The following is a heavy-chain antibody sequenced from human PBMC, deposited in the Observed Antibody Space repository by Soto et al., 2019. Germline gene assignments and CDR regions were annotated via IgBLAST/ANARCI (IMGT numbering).Heavy chain of an antibody. J-gene: IGHJ5*02. V-gene: IGHV4-59*08. CDR1: GGAISSYY. Sequence: QVQLQESGPGLVKPSETLSLTCTVSGGAISSYYWSWIRQPPGKGLEWIGYIYYSGSTKYNPSLKTRVTISVGTSKKQFSLKLNSVTAADTAVYYCARLGGGNWFDPWGQGTLVTVSS. D-gene: IGHD3-16*01. CDR3: ARLGGGNWFDP. CDR2: IYYSGST.